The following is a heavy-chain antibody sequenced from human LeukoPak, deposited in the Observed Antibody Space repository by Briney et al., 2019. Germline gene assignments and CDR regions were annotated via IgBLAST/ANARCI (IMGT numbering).Heavy chain of an antibody. Sequence: PSETLSLTCAVSGGSFSSDNWWSWVRQSPGKGLEWIGEVFHSESTNYNPSPKSRVTISVDKSKSQFSLKLNSVTAADTAVYYCCHFSKYSSGWSDEDYWGQGTLVAVSS. D-gene: IGHD6-19*01. CDR2: VFHSEST. CDR1: GGSFSSDNW. J-gene: IGHJ4*02. CDR3: CHFSKYSSGWSDEDY. V-gene: IGHV4-4*02.